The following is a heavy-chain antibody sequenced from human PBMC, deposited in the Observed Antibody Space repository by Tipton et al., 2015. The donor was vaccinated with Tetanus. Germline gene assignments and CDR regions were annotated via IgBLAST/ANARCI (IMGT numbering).Heavy chain of an antibody. Sequence: VQLVQSGAEVKKPGESLKISCKASGYDFNYYWIGWVRQMPGKGLEWMGLIYPDDSDTRYSPSFQGQVTFSADESISTAYLQWSGLKASDPAIYYCASFGDGYFDYWGRGTLVTVSS. CDR3: ASFGDGYFDY. V-gene: IGHV5-51*01. J-gene: IGHJ4*02. D-gene: IGHD2-21*01. CDR2: IYPDDSDT. CDR1: GYDFNYYW.